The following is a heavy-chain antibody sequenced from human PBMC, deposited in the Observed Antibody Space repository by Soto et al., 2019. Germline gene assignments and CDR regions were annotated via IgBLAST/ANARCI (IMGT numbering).Heavy chain of an antibody. CDR1: GFTGSSDY. Sequence: WGSQRASCGDSGFTGSSDYMSWIRIAPGKGLEWVSVIYSGGSTYYADSVKGRFTISRDNSKNTLYLQMNSLRAEDTAVYYCARDSYYEYIWGSSLWGQGTLVTVSS. D-gene: IGHD3-16*01. CDR2: IYSGGST. CDR3: ARDSYYEYIWGSSL. J-gene: IGHJ4*02. V-gene: IGHV3-66*01.